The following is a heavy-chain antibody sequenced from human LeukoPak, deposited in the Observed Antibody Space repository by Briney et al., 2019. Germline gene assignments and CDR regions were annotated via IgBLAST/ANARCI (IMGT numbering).Heavy chain of an antibody. CDR1: GGSFSGYY. V-gene: IGHV4-34*01. D-gene: IGHD6-13*01. Sequence: SETLSLTCAVYGGSFSGYYWSWIRQPPGKGLEWIGEINHSGSTNYNPSLKSRVTISVDTSKNQFSLKLSSVTAVDTAVYYCARFSSSWYVSYYGMDVWGQGTTVTVSS. CDR2: INHSGST. J-gene: IGHJ6*02. CDR3: ARFSSSWYVSYYGMDV.